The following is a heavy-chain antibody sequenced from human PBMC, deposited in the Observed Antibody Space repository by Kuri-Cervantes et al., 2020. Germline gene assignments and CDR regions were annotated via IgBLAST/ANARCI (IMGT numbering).Heavy chain of an antibody. CDR2: ISYDGSNK. Sequence: GGSLRLSCAASGFTFSSYAMSWVRQAPGKGLEWVAVISYDGSNKYYADSVKGRFTISRDNSKNTLYLQMNSLRAEDTAVYYCARSGVPADGMDVWGQGTTVTVSS. D-gene: IGHD2-2*01. V-gene: IGHV3-30-3*01. CDR3: ARSGVPADGMDV. CDR1: GFTFSSYA. J-gene: IGHJ6*02.